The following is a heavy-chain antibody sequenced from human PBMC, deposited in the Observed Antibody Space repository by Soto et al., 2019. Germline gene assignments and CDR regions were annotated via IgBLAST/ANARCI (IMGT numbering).Heavy chain of an antibody. CDR3: ARDADDYGDLYYFDY. Sequence: EVQLVESGGGLVQPGGSLRLSCAAAGCTFSSYWMSWVRHAPGKGLEWVANIKQDGSEKYYVDSVKGRFTISRDNAKNSLYLQMNSLRAEDTAVYYCARDADDYGDLYYFDYWGQGTLVTVSS. D-gene: IGHD4-17*01. CDR2: IKQDGSEK. V-gene: IGHV3-7*01. J-gene: IGHJ4*02. CDR1: GCTFSSYW.